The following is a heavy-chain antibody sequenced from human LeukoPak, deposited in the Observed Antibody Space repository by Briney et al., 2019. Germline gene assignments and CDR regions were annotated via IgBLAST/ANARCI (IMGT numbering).Heavy chain of an antibody. D-gene: IGHD3-3*01. J-gene: IGHJ3*02. CDR1: GFTFSSYG. Sequence: GGSLGLSCAASGFTFSSYGMHWVRQAPGKGLEWVAVIWYDGSNKYYADSVKGRFTISRDNSKNTLYLQMNSLRAEDTAVYYCAKPSHPTYYDFWSGYPPYAFDIWGQGTMVTVSS. CDR2: IWYDGSNK. CDR3: AKPSHPTYYDFWSGYPPYAFDI. V-gene: IGHV3-33*06.